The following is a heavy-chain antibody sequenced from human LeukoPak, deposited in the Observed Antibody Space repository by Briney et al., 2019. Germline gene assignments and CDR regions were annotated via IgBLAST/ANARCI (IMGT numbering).Heavy chain of an antibody. V-gene: IGHV4-59*01. J-gene: IGHJ4*02. CDR2: IYYSGST. CDR1: GGSISSYY. Sequence: KTSETLSLTCTVSGGSISSYYWSWIRQPPGKGLEWIGYIYYSGSTSYNPSLKSRVTISVDTSKNQFSLKLSSVTAADTAVYYCASGYGYDSSGYYYDYWGQRTLVTVSS. D-gene: IGHD3-22*01. CDR3: ASGYGYDSSGYYYDY.